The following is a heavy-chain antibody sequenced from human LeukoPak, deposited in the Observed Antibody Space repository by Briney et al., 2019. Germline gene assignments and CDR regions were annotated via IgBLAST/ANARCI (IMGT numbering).Heavy chain of an antibody. J-gene: IGHJ4*02. CDR1: GFTFSSYV. D-gene: IGHD3-22*01. CDR3: AKAGPMKLQHYFDY. CDR2: ISYDGSNK. Sequence: GGSLRLSCAPSGFTFSSYVMHWVRQAPGKGLEWVAVISYDGSNKYYADSVKGRFTISRDNSKNTLYLQMNSLRAEDTAVYYCAKAGPMKLQHYFDYWGQGTLVTVSS. V-gene: IGHV3-30*18.